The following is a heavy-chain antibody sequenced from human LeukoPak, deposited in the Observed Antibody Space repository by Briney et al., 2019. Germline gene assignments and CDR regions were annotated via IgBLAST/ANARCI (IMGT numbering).Heavy chain of an antibody. CDR2: ISFDGSNK. V-gene: IGHV3-30*04. J-gene: IGHJ4*02. CDR3: ARGRGYSTSDY. CDR1: GFTFSSYA. D-gene: IGHD6-6*01. Sequence: GGSLRLSCAASGFTFSSYAMQWVRQAPGKGLEWVAVISFDGSNKYYAASVKGRFTISRDNSNNTLFLHMNSLRVEDTAIYYCARGRGYSTSDYWGQGTLVTVSS.